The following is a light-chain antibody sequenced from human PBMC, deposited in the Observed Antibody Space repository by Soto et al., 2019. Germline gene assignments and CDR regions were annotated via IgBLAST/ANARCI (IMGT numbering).Light chain of an antibody. J-gene: IGKJ3*01. CDR3: QQYNSYPT. Sequence: DIQMTQSPSTLSGSVGDRVTITCRASQTISSWLAWYQQKPGKAPKLLIYDASSLESGVPSRFSGSGSGTEFTLTISSLQPDDFATYYCQQYNSYPTFXPGTKVDIK. V-gene: IGKV1-5*01. CDR2: DAS. CDR1: QTISSW.